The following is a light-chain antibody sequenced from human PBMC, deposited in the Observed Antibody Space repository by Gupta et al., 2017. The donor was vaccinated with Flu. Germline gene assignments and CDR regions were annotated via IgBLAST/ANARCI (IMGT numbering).Light chain of an antibody. Sequence: QSALTQPASVSGSPGQSSTLSCTGTSSDVGGYKYVSWYQQHPGKAPKLMIFEVSNRLSGVSNRFSGSKSGNTASLTISGLQAEDEADYYCSSYTNTNTLVVCGGGTKLTVL. V-gene: IGLV2-14*01. CDR2: EVS. CDR1: SSDVGGYKY. J-gene: IGLJ2*01. CDR3: SSYTNTNTLVV.